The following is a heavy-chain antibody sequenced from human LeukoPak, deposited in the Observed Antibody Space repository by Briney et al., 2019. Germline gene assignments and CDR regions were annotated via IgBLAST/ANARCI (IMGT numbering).Heavy chain of an antibody. V-gene: IGHV3-23*01. CDR2: IIGSSGDT. CDR3: AKGAYDYIEMGYFDS. D-gene: IGHD5-12*01. CDR1: GFSFSNFA. J-gene: IGHJ4*02. Sequence: GGSLRLSCAALGFSFSNFAMSWVRQAPGKGLEWVSLIIGSSGDTFYADSVKGRFTISRDNSKNRLYLQMNSLRAEDTALYYCAKGAYDYIEMGYFDSWGQGTLVTVSS.